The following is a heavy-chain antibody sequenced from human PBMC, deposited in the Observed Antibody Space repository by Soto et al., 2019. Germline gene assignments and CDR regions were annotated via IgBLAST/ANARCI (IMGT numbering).Heavy chain of an antibody. V-gene: IGHV4-59*01. D-gene: IGHD4-17*01. CDR1: GGSISSYY. Sequence: PSETLSLTCTVSGGSISSYYWSWTRQPPGKGLEWIGYIYYSGSTNYNPSLKSRVTISVDTSKNQFSLKLSSVTAADTAVYYCASWTTVTPELFDSFDIWCQGIIVT. J-gene: IGHJ3*02. CDR2: IYYSGST. CDR3: ASWTTVTPELFDSFDI.